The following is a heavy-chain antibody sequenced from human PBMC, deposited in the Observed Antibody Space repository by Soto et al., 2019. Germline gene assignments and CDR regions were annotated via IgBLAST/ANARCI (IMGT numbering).Heavy chain of an antibody. J-gene: IGHJ4*02. CDR1: GYTFTSYA. CDR2: INAGNGNT. CDR3: ARGPGGPDGPGDY. V-gene: IGHV1-3*01. Sequence: QVQLVQSGAEVKKPGASVKVSCKASGYTFTSYAMHWVRQAPGQRLEWMGWINAGNGNTKYSQKFQGRVTITRDTXASTAYIELSSLRSEATAVYYCARGPGGPDGPGDYWGQGTLVTVSS. D-gene: IGHD2-15*01.